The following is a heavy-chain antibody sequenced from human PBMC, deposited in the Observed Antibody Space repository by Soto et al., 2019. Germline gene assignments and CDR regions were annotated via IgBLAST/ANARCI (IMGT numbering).Heavy chain of an antibody. D-gene: IGHD3-22*01. CDR3: ARGGDYYDSSGSNWFDP. Sequence: SETLSLTCTVSGGSVSSGSYYWSWIRQPPGKGLEWIGYIYYSGSTNYTPSLKSRVTISVDTSKNQFSLKLSSVTAADTAVYYCARGGDYYDSSGSNWFDPWGQGTLVTVSS. V-gene: IGHV4-61*01. CDR1: GGSVSSGSYY. CDR2: IYYSGST. J-gene: IGHJ5*02.